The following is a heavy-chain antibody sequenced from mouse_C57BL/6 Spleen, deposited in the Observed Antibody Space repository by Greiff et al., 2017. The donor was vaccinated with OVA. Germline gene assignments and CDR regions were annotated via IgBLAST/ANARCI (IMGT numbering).Heavy chain of an antibody. V-gene: IGHV1-61*01. Sequence: QVQLQQPGAELVRPGSSVKLSCKASGYTFTSYWMDWVKQRPGKGLEWIGNIYPSDSETHYNQKFKDKATLTVDKSSSTAYMQRSSLTSEDSAVYYCARRGYGSLWYFDVWGTGTTVTVSS. CDR3: ARRGYGSLWYFDV. D-gene: IGHD1-1*01. CDR1: GYTFTSYW. J-gene: IGHJ1*03. CDR2: IYPSDSET.